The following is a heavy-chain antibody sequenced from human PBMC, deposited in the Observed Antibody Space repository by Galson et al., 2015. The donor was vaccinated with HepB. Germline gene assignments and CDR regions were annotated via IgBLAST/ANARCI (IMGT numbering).Heavy chain of an antibody. D-gene: IGHD3-22*01. Sequence: SLRLSCAASEFTFSSYEMHWVRQAPGKGLEWVAVISYDGNIQYYADSVKGRFTISRDNSKNILNLQMSSLRADDTAVYYCARDWETSGYVMGAFDIWGRGTMVTVSS. CDR3: ARDWETSGYVMGAFDI. CDR1: EFTFSSYE. CDR2: ISYDGNIQ. J-gene: IGHJ3*02. V-gene: IGHV3-30-3*01.